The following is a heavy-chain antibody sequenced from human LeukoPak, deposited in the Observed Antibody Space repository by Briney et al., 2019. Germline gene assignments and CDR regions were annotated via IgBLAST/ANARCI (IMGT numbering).Heavy chain of an antibody. V-gene: IGHV1-2*02. CDR3: ARGYGANAYCYYMDV. Sequence: ASVKVSCKASGYTFTGYYMHWVRQAPGQGLEWMGWINPNSGGTNYAQKSQGRVTMTRDTSISTAYMELSRLRSDDTAVYYCARGYGANAYCYYMDVWGKGTTVTVSS. J-gene: IGHJ6*03. CDR2: INPNSGGT. D-gene: IGHD4-17*01. CDR1: GYTFTGYY.